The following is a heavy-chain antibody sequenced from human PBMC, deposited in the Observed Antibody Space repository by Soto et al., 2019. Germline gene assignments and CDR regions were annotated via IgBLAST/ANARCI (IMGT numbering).Heavy chain of an antibody. CDR1: AFTFSSYG. J-gene: IGHJ6*02. V-gene: IGHV3-30*09. D-gene: IGHD2-15*01. CDR2: ISFDGSNK. Sequence: AGGSLRLSCAASAFTFSSYGMNWARQAPGKGLEWVGLISFDGSNKWYADSVKGRFAISRDNSKNTLYLEMNSLRGEDTAVFYCARDKIGEGGFLHSTYGMDVWGQGTTVTVSS. CDR3: ARDKIGEGGFLHSTYGMDV.